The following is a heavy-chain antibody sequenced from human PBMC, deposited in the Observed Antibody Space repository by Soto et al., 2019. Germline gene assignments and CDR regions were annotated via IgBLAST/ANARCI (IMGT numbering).Heavy chain of an antibody. CDR3: AVKAFDF. J-gene: IGHJ3*01. CDR2: ISSSSSTI. Sequence: EVQLVESGGGLVQPGGSLRLSCAASGFTFSSYSMNWVRQAPGKGLEWVSYISSSSSTIYYADSVKGRFTISRDNAKNSLYLQMTSMRAEDTAVYCCAVKAFDFWGKATMFAGSS. V-gene: IGHV3-48*01. CDR1: GFTFSSYS.